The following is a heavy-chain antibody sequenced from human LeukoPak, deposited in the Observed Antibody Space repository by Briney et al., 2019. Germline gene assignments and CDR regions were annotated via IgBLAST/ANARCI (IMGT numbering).Heavy chain of an antibody. CDR2: IVVGSGNT. CDR3: AAVVSHCSGGSCRPDWFDP. CDR1: GFTFTSSA. J-gene: IGHJ5*02. D-gene: IGHD2-15*01. V-gene: IGHV1-58*02. Sequence: SVKVPCKASGFTFTSSAMQWVRQARGQRLEWIGWIVVGSGNTNYAQKFQERVTITRDMSTSTACMELSSLRSEDTAVYYCAAVVSHCSGGSCRPDWFDPWGQGTLVTVSS.